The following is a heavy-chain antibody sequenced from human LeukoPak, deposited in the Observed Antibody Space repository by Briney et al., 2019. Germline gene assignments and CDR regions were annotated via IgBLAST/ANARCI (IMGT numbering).Heavy chain of an antibody. CDR2: ISDEGSNK. Sequence: GGSLRLSCAASGFTFNSYAMHWVRQAPGKGLEWVAAISDEGSNKYYADSMKGRFTISRDSSKNTVYLEMNSLRVDDTAVYYCARGGATVTWGFFDYWGQGALVTVSS. J-gene: IGHJ4*02. D-gene: IGHD4-17*01. CDR3: ARGGATVTWGFFDY. V-gene: IGHV3-30*04. CDR1: GFTFNSYA.